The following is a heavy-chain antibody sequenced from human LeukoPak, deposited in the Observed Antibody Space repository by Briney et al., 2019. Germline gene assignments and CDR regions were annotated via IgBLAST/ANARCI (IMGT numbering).Heavy chain of an antibody. CDR2: MNPNSGNI. J-gene: IGHJ4*02. V-gene: IGHV1-8*02. CDR1: GYTFTSYG. Sequence: ASVKVSCKASGYTFTSYGISWVRQATGQGLEWMGWMNPNSGNIGYAQKFQGRLTMIRNTSINTSYMELRSLTSVDTAVYYCVRTAGIFWSGAYYFDSWGQGTLVTVSS. D-gene: IGHD3-3*01. CDR3: VRTAGIFWSGAYYFDS.